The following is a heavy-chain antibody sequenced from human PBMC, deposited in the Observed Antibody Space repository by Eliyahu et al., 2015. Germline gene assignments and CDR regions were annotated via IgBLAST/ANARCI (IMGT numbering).Heavy chain of an antibody. V-gene: IGHV3-33*05. CDR2: ISYDGSKS. D-gene: IGHD2-15*01. Sequence: VRQAPGRGLEWVGIISYDGSKSYYADSVRGRFTISRDNSRNILYMQMTSLRVEDTAVYYCARDLDPSGLFFYFDFWGQGTLVTASS. J-gene: IGHJ4*02. CDR3: ARDLDPSGLFFYFDF.